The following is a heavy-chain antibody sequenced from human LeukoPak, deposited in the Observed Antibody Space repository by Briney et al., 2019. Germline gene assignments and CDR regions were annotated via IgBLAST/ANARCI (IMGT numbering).Heavy chain of an antibody. CDR3: ARANFLYCSSSTCLFDY. D-gene: IGHD2-2*01. V-gene: IGHV1-2*02. CDR1: GYTFTDYY. CDR2: INPNDGDT. Sequence: GASVKVSCKASGYTFTDYYMHWVRQAPGQGFEWMGWINPNDGDTNYAQKFQGRVTMTRDTSISTAPMEVSRLRSYDTAVYYCARANFLYCSSSTCLFDYWGQGTLVTVSS. J-gene: IGHJ4*02.